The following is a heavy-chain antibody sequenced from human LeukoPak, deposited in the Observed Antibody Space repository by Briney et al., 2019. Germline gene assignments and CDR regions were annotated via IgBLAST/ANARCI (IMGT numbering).Heavy chain of an antibody. CDR3: ARGVMSPEKWFDP. J-gene: IGHJ5*02. V-gene: IGHV4-31*03. Sequence: SETLSLTCTVSGGSISSGGYYWSWIRQHPGKGLEWIGYIYYSGSTYYNPSLKSRVTVSVDTSKNQFSLKLSSVTAADTAVYYCARGVMSPEKWFDPWGQGTLVTVSS. CDR1: GGSISSGGYY. D-gene: IGHD1-14*01. CDR2: IYYSGST.